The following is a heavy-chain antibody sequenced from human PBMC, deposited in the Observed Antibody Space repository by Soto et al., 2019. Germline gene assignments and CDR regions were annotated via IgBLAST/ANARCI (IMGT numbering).Heavy chain of an antibody. J-gene: IGHJ5*02. CDR2: IYTIGST. CDR1: GGSISSYC. V-gene: IGHV4-4*07. Sequence: SETLSLTCTVSGGSISSYCWSWIRQPAGKGLEWIGRIYTIGSTNYNPSLKSRVTMSLDTSKNQFSLKLSSVTAADTAVYYCARDHYYYDSSAYNWFDPWGQGTLVTVSS. CDR3: ARDHYYYDSSAYNWFDP. D-gene: IGHD3-22*01.